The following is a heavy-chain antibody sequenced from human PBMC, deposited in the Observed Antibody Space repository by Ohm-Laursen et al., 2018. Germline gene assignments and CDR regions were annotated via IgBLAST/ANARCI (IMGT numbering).Heavy chain of an antibody. CDR1: GFTFSSYG. V-gene: IGHV3-30*03. CDR2: ISYDGSNK. Sequence: LSLTWAASGFTFSSYGMHWDRQAPGKGLEWVAVISYDGSNKYYADSVKGRFTISRDNSKNTLYLQMNSPRAEDTAVYYCARTSSGGQNYGIDVWGQGTTVTVS. D-gene: IGHD3-22*01. CDR3: ARTSSGGQNYGIDV. J-gene: IGHJ6*02.